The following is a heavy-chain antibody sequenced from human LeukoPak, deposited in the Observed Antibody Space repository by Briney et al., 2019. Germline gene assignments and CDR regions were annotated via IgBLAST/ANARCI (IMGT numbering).Heavy chain of an antibody. V-gene: IGHV4-38-2*01. J-gene: IGHJ4*02. CDR1: GYSISSGYY. Sequence: PSETLSLNCAVSGYSISSGYYWGWIRQPPGKGLEWIGSIYHSGSTYYNPSLKSRVTISVDTSKNQFSLKLSSVTAADTAVCYCARTQYYYDSSGYYYFDYWGQGTLVTVSS. CDR3: ARTQYYYDSSGYYYFDY. D-gene: IGHD3-22*01. CDR2: IYHSGST.